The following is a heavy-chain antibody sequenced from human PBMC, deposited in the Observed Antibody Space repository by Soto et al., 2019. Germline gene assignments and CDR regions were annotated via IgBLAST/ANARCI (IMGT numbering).Heavy chain of an antibody. V-gene: IGHV3-30-3*01. CDR2: ISYDGNNK. D-gene: IGHD5-12*01. CDR1: GFSFSTYA. CDR3: ERQPDIVRNPGH. J-gene: IGHJ4*01. Sequence: PGGSLRLSCAASGFSFSTYAMHWVRQTPAKGLEWVALISYDGNNKYYADSVKGRFTISRDNSKNTLYLHMNSLRREDTATYYCERQPDIVRNPGHWGHGTLVTVS.